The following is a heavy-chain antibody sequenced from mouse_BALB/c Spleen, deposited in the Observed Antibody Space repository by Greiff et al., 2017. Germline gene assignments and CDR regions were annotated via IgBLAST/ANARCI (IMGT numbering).Heavy chain of an antibody. J-gene: IGHJ2*01. CDR1: GYTFTSYV. CDR3: ARSYYSYYFDY. CDR2: INPYNDGT. D-gene: IGHD2-12*01. V-gene: IGHV1-14*01. Sequence: EVQLQESGPELVKPGASVKMSCKASGYTFTSYVMHWVKQKPGQGLEWIGYINPYNDGTKYNEKFKGKATLTSDKSSSTAYMELSSLTSEDSAVYYCARSYYSYYFDYWGQGTTLTVSS.